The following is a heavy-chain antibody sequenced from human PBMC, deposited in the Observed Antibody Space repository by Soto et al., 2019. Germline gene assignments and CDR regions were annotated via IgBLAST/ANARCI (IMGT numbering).Heavy chain of an antibody. Sequence: SGPTLVNPTHTLTLSCTFSGFSLSTSGMCVSWIRQPPGKALEWLALIDWDDDKYYSTSLKTRLTITKDTSKNQVVLTMTNMDPVDTATYYCARIPKIPLEPFFDYWGQGTLVTVSS. J-gene: IGHJ4*02. CDR2: IDWDDDK. CDR1: GFSLSTSGMC. D-gene: IGHD6-6*01. V-gene: IGHV2-70*01. CDR3: ARIPKIPLEPFFDY.